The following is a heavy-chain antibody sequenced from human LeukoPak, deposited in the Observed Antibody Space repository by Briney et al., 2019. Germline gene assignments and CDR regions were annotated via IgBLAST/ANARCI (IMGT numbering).Heavy chain of an antibody. D-gene: IGHD3-22*01. CDR1: GFTFSSYG. J-gene: IGHJ6*02. CDR3: ARSMYYYDSSAYRSEYGMDV. Sequence: GGSLRLSCAASGFTFSSYGMHWVRQAPGKGLEWVAVIWYDGSNKYYADSVKVRFTFSRDNSKNTLYLQMNSLRAEDTAVYYCARSMYYYDSSAYRSEYGMDVWGQGTTVTVSS. CDR2: IWYDGSNK. V-gene: IGHV3-33*01.